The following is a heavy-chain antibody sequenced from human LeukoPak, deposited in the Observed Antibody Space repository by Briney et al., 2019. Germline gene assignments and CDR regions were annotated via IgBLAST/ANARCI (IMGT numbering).Heavy chain of an antibody. CDR1: GFTFSDYY. Sequence: GGSLRLSCAASGFTFSDYYMSWIRQAPGKGLEWVSYISSSGSTIHYADSVKGRFTISRDNAKNSLYLQMNSLRAEDTAVYYCARLRRITGTTWFDPWGQGTLVTVSS. J-gene: IGHJ5*02. D-gene: IGHD1-7*01. CDR2: ISSSGSTI. CDR3: ARLRRITGTTWFDP. V-gene: IGHV3-11*01.